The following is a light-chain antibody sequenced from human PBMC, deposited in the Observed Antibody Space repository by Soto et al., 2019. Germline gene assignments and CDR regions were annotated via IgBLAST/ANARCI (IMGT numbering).Light chain of an antibody. J-gene: IGKJ1*01. CDR2: KAS. Sequence: EIQMTQSPSTLSGSVGDRVTITCRASQTVSSWLAWYQQKPGKAPKLLIYKASTLNSGIPARFSGSGSGTEFTLTISSLQPDDFATYYCQHYNSYSEAFGQGTKVDIK. CDR1: QTVSSW. V-gene: IGKV1-5*03. CDR3: QHYNSYSEA.